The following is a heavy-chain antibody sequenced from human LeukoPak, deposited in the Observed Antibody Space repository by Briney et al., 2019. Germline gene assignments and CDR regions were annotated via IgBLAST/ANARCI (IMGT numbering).Heavy chain of an antibody. D-gene: IGHD5-18*01. V-gene: IGHV4-30-2*01. J-gene: IGHJ2*01. CDR3: ARAVDTAMVTTWYFDL. CDR2: IYHSGST. Sequence: PSETLSLTCAVSGGSISSGGYSWSWIRQPPGKGLEWIGYIYHSGSTYYNPSLKSRVTISVDRSKNQFPLKLSSVTAADTAVYYCARAVDTAMVTTWYFDLWGRGTLVTVSS. CDR1: GGSISSGGYS.